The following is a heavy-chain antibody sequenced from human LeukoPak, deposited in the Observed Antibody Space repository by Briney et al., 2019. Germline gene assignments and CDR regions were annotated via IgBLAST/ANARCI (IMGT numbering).Heavy chain of an antibody. CDR2: ISSRSSII. J-gene: IGHJ4*02. Sequence: GGSLRLSCAACGFTFCSYRMNWVRQAPGEGLEWSSYISSRSSIIYYVDPVKRRFTISRDNAKNSLYLQMSSLRAEDTAVYYCARRGELTPPYYSDYWGQGTLVTVSS. CDR1: GFTFCSYR. CDR3: ARRGELTPPYYSDY. D-gene: IGHD1-26*01. V-gene: IGHV3-48*01.